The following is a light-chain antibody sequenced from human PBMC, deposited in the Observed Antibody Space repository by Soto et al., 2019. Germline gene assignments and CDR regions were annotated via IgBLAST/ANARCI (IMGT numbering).Light chain of an antibody. J-gene: IGKJ2*01. CDR3: HQSNNWPYT. V-gene: IGKV3-15*01. CDR2: GAS. CDR1: QSVSDN. Sequence: EIVMTQSPATLSVSPGERATLSCRASQSVSDNLAWYQQKPGQAPRLLIYGASTRATGIPARFSGSGSETEFTLTISSLQSEDFAVYYCHQSNNWPYTFGQGTKLDIK.